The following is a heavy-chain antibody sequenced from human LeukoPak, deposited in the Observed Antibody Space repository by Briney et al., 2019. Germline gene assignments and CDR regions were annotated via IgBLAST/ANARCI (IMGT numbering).Heavy chain of an antibody. CDR2: IYYSGST. V-gene: IGHV4-61*05. D-gene: IGHD2-2*01. J-gene: IGHJ5*02. CDR3: ARGHCSSTSCYRGWFDP. Sequence: SETLSLTCTVSGGSIASSPNYWVWIRQPPGKGLEWIGNIYYSGSTNYNPSLKSRVTISVDTSKNQFSLKLSSVTAADTAVYYCARGHCSSTSCYRGWFDPWGQGTLVTVSS. CDR1: GGSIASSPNY.